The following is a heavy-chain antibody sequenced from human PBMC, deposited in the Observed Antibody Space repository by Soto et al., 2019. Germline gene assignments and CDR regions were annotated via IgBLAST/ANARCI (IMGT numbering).Heavy chain of an antibody. V-gene: IGHV4-31*03. CDR1: GGSISSGGYY. CDR2: IYYSGST. D-gene: IGHD3-16*01. J-gene: IGHJ4*02. CDR3: ARAQSVTLYDYVWGSPTPHAY. Sequence: PSETLSLTCTVSGGSISSGGYYWSWIRQHPGKGLEWIGYIYYSGSTYYNPSLKSRVTISVDTSKNQFSLKLSSVTAADTAVYYCARAQSVTLYDYVWGSPTPHAYWGQGTLVTVSS.